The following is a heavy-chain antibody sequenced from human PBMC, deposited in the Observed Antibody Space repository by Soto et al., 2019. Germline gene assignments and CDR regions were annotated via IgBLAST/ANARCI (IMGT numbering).Heavy chain of an antibody. CDR1: GGTFSSYA. Sequence: QVQLVQSGAEVKKPGSSVKVSCKASGGTFSSYAISWVRQAPGQGLEWMGGIIPIFGTANYAQKFQGRVTITADESPSTAYMELSSLRSEDTSVYYCARERREGSGGYYYYYGMDVWGQGTTVTVSS. V-gene: IGHV1-69*12. CDR3: ARERREGSGGYYYYYGMDV. CDR2: IIPIFGTA. J-gene: IGHJ6*02. D-gene: IGHD1-26*01.